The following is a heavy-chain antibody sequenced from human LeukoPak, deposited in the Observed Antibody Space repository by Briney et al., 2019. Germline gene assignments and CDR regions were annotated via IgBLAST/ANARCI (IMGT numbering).Heavy chain of an antibody. Sequence: GGSLRLSCAASGFTFNIYNMNWVRQAPGKGLEWVSSISSSSSYIYYADSVKGRLTISRDNSKNTLYLQMSSLRTEDTAIYYCARGGVAVAGTSYFDYWGQGTLVTVSS. CDR2: ISSSSSYI. CDR1: GFTFNIYN. D-gene: IGHD6-19*01. CDR3: ARGGVAVAGTSYFDY. J-gene: IGHJ4*02. V-gene: IGHV3-21*01.